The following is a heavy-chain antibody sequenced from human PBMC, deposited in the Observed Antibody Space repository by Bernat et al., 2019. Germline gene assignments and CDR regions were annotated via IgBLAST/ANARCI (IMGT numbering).Heavy chain of an antibody. V-gene: IGHV3-23*01. CDR3: ANEGLWFGEENF. Sequence: EVQLLESGGGLVQPGGSLRLSCAASGFTFSSYAMRWVRQAPGKGLEWVSAISGSGGSTYYEDSVKGRFTITRDNSKNTLWLRMNSRGAEDTAVYYCANEGLWFGEENFWGQGTLVTVSS. CDR1: GFTFSSYA. D-gene: IGHD3-10*01. CDR2: ISGSGGST. J-gene: IGHJ4*02.